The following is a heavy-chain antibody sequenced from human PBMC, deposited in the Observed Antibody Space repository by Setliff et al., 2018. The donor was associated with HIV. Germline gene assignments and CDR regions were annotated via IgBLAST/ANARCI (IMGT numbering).Heavy chain of an antibody. J-gene: IGHJ5*02. Sequence: PGGSLRLSCAASGFTFSIYSMNWVRQAPGKGLEWVSYISSSSSTIYYADSVRGRFTISRDNAKNFLYLQMNSLRAEDTAVYYCARVVVIWENGPNWFDPWGQGTLVTVSS. D-gene: IGHD3-16*02. V-gene: IGHV3-48*01. CDR2: ISSSSSTI. CDR3: ARVVVIWENGPNWFDP. CDR1: GFTFSIYS.